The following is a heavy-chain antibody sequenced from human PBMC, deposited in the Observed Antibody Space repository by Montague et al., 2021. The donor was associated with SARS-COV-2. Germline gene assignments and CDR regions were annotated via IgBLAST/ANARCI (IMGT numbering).Heavy chain of an antibody. D-gene: IGHD3-10*01. V-gene: IGHV7-4-1*04. CDR3: AREAPSSYGSGTSWVAFDV. J-gene: IGHJ3*01. Sequence: SGKVSCKASGYRFTKYGMNLLRQAPVQGLEWMGWINTNTGNPTYSQGLTGRFVFSLNTSVSMAFLQISSLKAEDTAVYYCAREAPSSYGSGTSWVAFDVWGQGTMVTVSS. CDR2: INTNTGNP. CDR1: GYRFTKYG.